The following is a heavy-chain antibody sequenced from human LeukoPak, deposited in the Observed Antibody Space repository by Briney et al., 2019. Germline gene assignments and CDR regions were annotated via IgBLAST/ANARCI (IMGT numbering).Heavy chain of an antibody. CDR1: GFTSNNYA. CDR3: ARARDYDILTGYSFYDY. V-gene: IGHV3-64*01. Sequence: GGSLRLSCAASGFTSNNYAMHWVRQAPGKGLEYVSAISSNGGSTYYANSVKGRFTISRDNSKNTLYLQMGSLRADDMAVYYCARARDYDILTGYSFYDYWGQGTLVTVSS. CDR2: ISSNGGST. D-gene: IGHD3-9*01. J-gene: IGHJ4*02.